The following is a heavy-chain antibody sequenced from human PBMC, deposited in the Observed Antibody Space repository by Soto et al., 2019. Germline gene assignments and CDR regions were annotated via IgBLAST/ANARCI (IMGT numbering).Heavy chain of an antibody. D-gene: IGHD6-6*01. J-gene: IGHJ4*02. CDR3: ARGLEYSSSFYYFDY. CDR2: INHSGST. CDR1: GGSFSGYY. Sequence: SETLSLTCAVYGGSFSGYYWNWIRQPPGKGLEWIGEINHSGSTNYNPSLKSRVTISVDTSKNQFSLKLSSVTAADTAVYYCARGLEYSSSFYYFDYWGQGTLVTVSS. V-gene: IGHV4-34*01.